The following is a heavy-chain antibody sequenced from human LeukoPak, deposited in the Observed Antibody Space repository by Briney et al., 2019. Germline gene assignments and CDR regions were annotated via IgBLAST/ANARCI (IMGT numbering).Heavy chain of an antibody. D-gene: IGHD4-11*01. V-gene: IGHV4-4*07. J-gene: IGHJ6*03. CDR3: ARDYVTTDYYYMDV. Sequence: PSETLSLTCTVSGGSISSYYWSWIRQPAGKGLEWIGRIYTSGSTNYNPSLKSRVTISVDKSKNQFSLKLSSVTAADTAVYYCARDYVTTDYYYMDVCGKGTTVTVSS. CDR1: GGSISSYY. CDR2: IYTSGST.